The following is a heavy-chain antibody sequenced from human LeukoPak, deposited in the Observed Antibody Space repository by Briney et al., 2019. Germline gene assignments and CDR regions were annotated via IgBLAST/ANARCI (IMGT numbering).Heavy chain of an antibody. CDR3: ARGSSGWYSHLGY. CDR1: GGSISSYY. Sequence: SETLSLTCTVSGGSISSYYWNWIRQPPGKGLEWIGYIYYSGNTNYNPSLKSRVTISVDTSKNQFSLKLSSVTAADTAVYYCARGSSGWYSHLGYWGQGTLVTVSS. J-gene: IGHJ4*02. V-gene: IGHV4-59*01. D-gene: IGHD6-19*01. CDR2: IYYSGNT.